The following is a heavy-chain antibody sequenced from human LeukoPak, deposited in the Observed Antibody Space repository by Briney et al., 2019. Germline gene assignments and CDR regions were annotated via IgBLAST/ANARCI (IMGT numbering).Heavy chain of an antibody. Sequence: GASVKVSCKASGYTFTRYDINWVRQATGQGLEWVGWMNPNSGNTGYAQKFQGRVTMTRNTSISTAYMELSSLRSEDTAVYYCARVRSSGWYYYYMDVWGKGTTVTISS. CDR1: GYTFTRYD. D-gene: IGHD6-19*01. V-gene: IGHV1-8*01. CDR2: MNPNSGNT. CDR3: ARVRSSGWYYYYMDV. J-gene: IGHJ6*03.